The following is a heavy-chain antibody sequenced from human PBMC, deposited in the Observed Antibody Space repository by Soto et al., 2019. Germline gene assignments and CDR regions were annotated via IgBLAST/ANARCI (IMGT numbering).Heavy chain of an antibody. J-gene: IGHJ4*02. V-gene: IGHV1-46*01. CDR3: ARDHQGGYYDSSGYYWGYYFDY. CDR1: GYTFTSYY. D-gene: IGHD3-22*01. Sequence: ASVKVSCKASGYTFTSYYMHWVRQAPGQGLEWMGIINPSGGSTSYAQKFQGRVTMTRDTSTSTVYMELSSLRSEDTAVYYCARDHQGGYYDSSGYYWGYYFDYWGQGTLVTVSS. CDR2: INPSGGST.